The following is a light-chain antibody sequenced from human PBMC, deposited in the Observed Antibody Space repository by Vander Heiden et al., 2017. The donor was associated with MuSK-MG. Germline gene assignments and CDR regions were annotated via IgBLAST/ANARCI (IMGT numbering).Light chain of an antibody. V-gene: IGKV4-1*01. CDR3: QQDDTTPQT. CDR2: WAS. CDR1: QSVLYRSNKKSY. Sequence: DIVMTQSPDSLAVSLGERATINCRSSQSVLYRSNKKSYLAWYQQKPGQSPRLLIYWASTRESGVPDRFSGRGSGTDFTLTISSLQAEDEAVYYCQQDDTTPQTCGQGTKVEIK. J-gene: IGKJ1*01.